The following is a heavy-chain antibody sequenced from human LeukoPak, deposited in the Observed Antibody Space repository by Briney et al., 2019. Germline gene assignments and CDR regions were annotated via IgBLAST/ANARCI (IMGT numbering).Heavy chain of an antibody. Sequence: PGGSLRLSCTASGFTFGDYAMSWFRQAPGKGLEWVGFIRSKAYGGTTEYAASVKGRFTISRDDSKSIAYLQMNSLKTEDTAVYYCTRGATEYYYYYYMDVWGKGTTVTVSS. D-gene: IGHD2-15*01. J-gene: IGHJ6*03. CDR2: IRSKAYGGTT. V-gene: IGHV3-49*03. CDR3: TRGATEYYYYYYMDV. CDR1: GFTFGDYA.